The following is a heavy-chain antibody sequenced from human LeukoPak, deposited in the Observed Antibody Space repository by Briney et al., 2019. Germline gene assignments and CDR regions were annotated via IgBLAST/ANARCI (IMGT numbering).Heavy chain of an antibody. J-gene: IGHJ4*02. Sequence: ASVKVSCKASGYTFTGFYMHWVRQAPGQGLEWMGRINPNSGGTNYAQKFQGWVTMTRDTSINTVYMELSRLRSDDTAVYYCATQRNDYGDYLDYWGQGTLVTVSS. D-gene: IGHD4-17*01. CDR1: GYTFTGFY. CDR2: INPNSGGT. V-gene: IGHV1-2*04. CDR3: ATQRNDYGDYLDY.